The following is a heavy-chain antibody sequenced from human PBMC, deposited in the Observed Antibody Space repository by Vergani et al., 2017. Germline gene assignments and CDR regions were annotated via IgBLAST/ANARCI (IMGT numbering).Heavy chain of an antibody. CDR3: VRDPDYSTFDS. CDR1: GFTFSAYS. Sequence: DVRLVESGGGVVQPGGSLRLSCAASGFTFSAYSMNWVRQTPGKGLEWISYIGVSDNSIYYADSVMGRFAISRDNARNFLFLQMNSLRADDSALYFCVRDPDYSTFDSWGQGTLVTVSS. J-gene: IGHJ4*02. CDR2: IGVSDNSI. V-gene: IGHV3-48*01. D-gene: IGHD4-11*01.